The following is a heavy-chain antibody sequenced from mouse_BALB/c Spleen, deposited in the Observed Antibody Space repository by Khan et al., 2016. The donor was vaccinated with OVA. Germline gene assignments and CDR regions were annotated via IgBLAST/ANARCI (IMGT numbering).Heavy chain of an antibody. V-gene: IGHV1S137*01. D-gene: IGHD1-3*01. Sequence: QVQLQQSGAELVRPGVSVKISCKGSGYTFTDFAMHWVKQSHAKSLEWLGVISTYYGDADYNHKFRDKATMTVDKSSSTADMELAGLTSEDSAIYYCVRGSGKSRFAYWGQGTLVTVSA. J-gene: IGHJ3*01. CDR3: VRGSGKSRFAY. CDR2: ISTYYGDA. CDR1: GYTFTDFA.